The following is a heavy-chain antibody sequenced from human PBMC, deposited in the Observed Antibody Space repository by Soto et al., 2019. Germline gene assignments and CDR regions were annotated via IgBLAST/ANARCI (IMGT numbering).Heavy chain of an antibody. J-gene: IGHJ5*02. V-gene: IGHV3-30-3*01. D-gene: IGHD5-18*01. CDR2: ISYDGSNK. Sequence: PGGSLRLSCAASGFTFSIYAMHWVRQAPGKGLEWVAVISYDGSNKYYADSVKGRFTISRDNSKNTLYLQMNSLRAEDTAVYYCARDLQTAMVTYWFDPWGQGTLVTVSS. CDR1: GFTFSIYA. CDR3: ARDLQTAMVTYWFDP.